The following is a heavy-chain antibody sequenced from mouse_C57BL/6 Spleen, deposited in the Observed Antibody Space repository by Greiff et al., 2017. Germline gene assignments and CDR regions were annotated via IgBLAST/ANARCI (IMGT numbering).Heavy chain of an antibody. V-gene: IGHV5-16*01. CDR1: GFTFSDYY. J-gene: IGHJ4*01. CDR3: ARDHDYGAMDY. Sequence: EVQRVESEGGLVQPGSSMKLSCTASGFTFSDYYMAWVRQVPEKGLEWVANINYDGSSTYYLDSLKSRFIISRDNAKNILYLQMSSLKSEDTATYYCARDHDYGAMDYWGQGTSVTVSS. CDR2: INYDGSST.